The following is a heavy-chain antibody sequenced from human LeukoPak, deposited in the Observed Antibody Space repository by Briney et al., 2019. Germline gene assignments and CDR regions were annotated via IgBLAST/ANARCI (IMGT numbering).Heavy chain of an antibody. CDR2: INHSGST. CDR3: ARGPYDSYRYYDSSGYPFDY. J-gene: IGHJ4*02. D-gene: IGHD3-22*01. CDR1: GGSISSYY. Sequence: SETLSLTCTVSGGSISSYYWSWIRQPPGKGLEWIGEINHSGSTNYNPSLKSRVTISVDTSKNQFSLKLSSVTAADTAVYYCARGPYDSYRYYDSSGYPFDYWGQGTLVTVSS. V-gene: IGHV4-34*01.